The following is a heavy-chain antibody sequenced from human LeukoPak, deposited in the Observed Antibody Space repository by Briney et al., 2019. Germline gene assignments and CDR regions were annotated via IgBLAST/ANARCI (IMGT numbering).Heavy chain of an antibody. CDR2: IYYSGST. CDR1: GGSISSSSYY. Sequence: PSETLSLTCTVSGGSISSSSYYWGWIRQPPGKGLEWIGSIYYSGSTYYNPSLKSRVTISVDTSKNQFSLKLSSVTAADTAVYYCARTRGYSYGLDHDYWGQGTLVTVSS. D-gene: IGHD5-18*01. V-gene: IGHV4-39*07. J-gene: IGHJ4*02. CDR3: ARTRGYSYGLDHDY.